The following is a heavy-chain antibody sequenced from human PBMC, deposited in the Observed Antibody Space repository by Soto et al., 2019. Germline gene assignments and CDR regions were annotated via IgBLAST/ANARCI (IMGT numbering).Heavy chain of an antibody. V-gene: IGHV3-30*18. CDR1: GFTFSSYG. CDR3: AKPYYYDSSGYYPIDY. D-gene: IGHD3-22*01. CDR2: ISYDGSNK. Sequence: SLRLSCAASGFTFSSYGMHWVRQAPGKGLEWVAVISYDGSNKYYADSVKGRLTISRDNSKNTLYLQMNSLRAEDTAVYYCAKPYYYDSSGYYPIDYWGQGTLVTVS. J-gene: IGHJ4*02.